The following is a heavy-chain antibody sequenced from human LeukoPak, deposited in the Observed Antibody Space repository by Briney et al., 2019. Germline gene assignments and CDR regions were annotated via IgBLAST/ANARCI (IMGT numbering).Heavy chain of an antibody. Sequence: PSETLSLTCTVSGGSISSSSYYWGWIRQPPGKGLEWIGSIDYSGSTYYNPSLKSRVTISVDTSKNQFSLKLSSVTAADTAVYYCARRPSSADTTPFDYWGQGTLVTVSS. J-gene: IGHJ4*02. CDR2: IDYSGST. V-gene: IGHV4-39*01. CDR1: GGSISSSSYY. CDR3: ARRPSSADTTPFDY. D-gene: IGHD6-19*01.